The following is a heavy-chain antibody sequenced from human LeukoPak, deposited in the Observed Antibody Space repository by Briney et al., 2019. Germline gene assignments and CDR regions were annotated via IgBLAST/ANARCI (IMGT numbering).Heavy chain of an antibody. D-gene: IGHD6-13*01. Sequence: GGSLRLSCAASGFIFSRYWMTWVRQAPGKGLEWVSAITGSGGSTYYTDSVKGQFTISRDNPKNTLYLQMNSLRAEDTAVYYCAGVAAAGSSWGFFDYWGQGTLVTVSS. CDR2: ITGSGGST. V-gene: IGHV3-23*01. CDR1: GFIFSRYW. CDR3: AGVAAAGSSWGFFDY. J-gene: IGHJ4*02.